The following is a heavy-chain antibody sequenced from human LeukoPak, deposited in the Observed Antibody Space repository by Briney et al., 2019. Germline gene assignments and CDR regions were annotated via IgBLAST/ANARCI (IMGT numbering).Heavy chain of an antibody. CDR1: GFTFSSYA. CDR3: AKIQKVVGGGFDY. CDR2: ISGSGGST. V-gene: IGHV3-23*01. Sequence: RGSLRLSCAASGFTFSSYAMSWVRQAPVKGLEWVSAISGSGGSTYYADSVKGRFTISRDNSKNTLYLQMNSLRAEDTAVYYCAKIQKVVGGGFDYWGQGTLVTVSS. J-gene: IGHJ4*02. D-gene: IGHD3-22*01.